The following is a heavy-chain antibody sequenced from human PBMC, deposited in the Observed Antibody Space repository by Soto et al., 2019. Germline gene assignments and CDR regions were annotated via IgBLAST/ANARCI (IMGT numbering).Heavy chain of an antibody. Sequence: LSLTCAVSGGSISSSNWWSWVRQPPGKGLEWVGEIYHSGSTNYNPSLKSRVTISVDKSKNQFSLKLSSVTAADTAVYYCARDKAEGDYYYYYGMDVWGQGTTVTVSS. CDR1: GGSISSSNW. CDR2: IYHSGST. D-gene: IGHD2-21*02. V-gene: IGHV4-4*02. CDR3: ARDKAEGDYYYYYGMDV. J-gene: IGHJ6*02.